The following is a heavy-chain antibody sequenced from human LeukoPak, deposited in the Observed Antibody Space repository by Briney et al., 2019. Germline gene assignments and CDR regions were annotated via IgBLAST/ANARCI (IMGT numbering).Heavy chain of an antibody. CDR3: ARDDCSTTPCYAY. J-gene: IGHJ4*02. CDR1: GFTFSSYG. D-gene: IGHD2-2*01. CDR2: IWYDGSNK. V-gene: IGHV3-33*01. Sequence: GRSLRLSCAASGFTFSSYGMHWVRQAPGKGLEWVAVIWYDGSNKYYADSVKGRFTISRDNSKNTLYLQMNSLRAEDTAVYYCARDDCSTTPCYAYWGQGTLVTVSS.